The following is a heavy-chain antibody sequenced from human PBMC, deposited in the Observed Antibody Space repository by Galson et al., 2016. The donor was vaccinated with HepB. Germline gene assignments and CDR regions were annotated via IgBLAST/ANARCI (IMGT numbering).Heavy chain of an antibody. V-gene: IGHV2-5*02. J-gene: IGHJ4*02. CDR1: GFSLTNGGVG. D-gene: IGHD1-7*01. CDR3: ARSLGTAIFGY. CDR2: IYWDDDK. Sequence: PALVKPTQTLTLTCTFSGFSLTNGGVGVGWIRQPPGKALEWLALIYWDDDKRYSPSLKNRLTITKDTSKNQVVLVMTNMDPVDTGTYYCARSLGTAIFGYWGQGTLVTVSS.